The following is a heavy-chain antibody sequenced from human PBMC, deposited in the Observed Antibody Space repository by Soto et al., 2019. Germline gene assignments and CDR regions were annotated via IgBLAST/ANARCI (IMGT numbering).Heavy chain of an antibody. CDR2: VSGDGGPT. CDR1: GFTFSRHW. J-gene: IGHJ4*02. CDR3: AKGVDNHGGPELDY. V-gene: IGHV3-74*01. D-gene: IGHD3-16*01. Sequence: EVQLVESGGGLVQPGGSLRLSCEASGFTFSRHWMHWVRLAPGKGPVWVSRVSGDGGPTTYADSVKGRFTISRENAKSTLYLQMNSLRVEDTAVYFCAKGVDNHGGPELDYWGQGTLVTVSS.